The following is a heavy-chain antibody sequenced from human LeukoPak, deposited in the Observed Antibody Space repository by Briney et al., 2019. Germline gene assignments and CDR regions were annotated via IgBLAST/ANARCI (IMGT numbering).Heavy chain of an antibody. CDR2: INHSGST. V-gene: IGHV4-34*01. Sequence: SETLSLTCAVYGGSFSGYYWSWIRQPPGKGLEWIGEINHSGSTNYNPSLKSRVTISVDTSKNQFSLKLSSVTAADTAVYYCARGRVRGYCSSTSCYYYCGMDVWGQGTTATVSS. J-gene: IGHJ6*02. CDR3: ARGRVRGYCSSTSCYYYCGMDV. CDR1: GGSFSGYY. D-gene: IGHD2-2*01.